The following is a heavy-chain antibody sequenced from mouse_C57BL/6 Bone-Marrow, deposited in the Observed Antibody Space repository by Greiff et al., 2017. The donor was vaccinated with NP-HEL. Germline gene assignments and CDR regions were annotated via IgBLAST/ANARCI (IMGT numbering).Heavy chain of an antibody. Sequence: QVQLKQSGAELVKPGASVKLSCKAFGYTFTEYTIHWVKQRSGQGLEWIGWFYPGSGSIKHNEKSKDKATLTADKSPSTVYMELSRLTSEDSAVYFCERHASTGYAMDYWGQGTSVTVSA. CDR3: ERHASTGYAMDY. CDR1: GYTFTEYT. J-gene: IGHJ4*01. CDR2: FYPGSGSI. D-gene: IGHD4-1*02. V-gene: IGHV1-62-2*01.